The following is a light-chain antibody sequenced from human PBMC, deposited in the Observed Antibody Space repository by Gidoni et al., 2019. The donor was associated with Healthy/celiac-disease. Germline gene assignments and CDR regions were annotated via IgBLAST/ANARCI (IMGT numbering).Light chain of an antibody. CDR2: AAS. J-gene: IGKJ1*01. V-gene: IGKV1-39*01. CDR3: QQSYSTPRWT. Sequence: DIQMTQPPSSLSAAVGDRVTITCRARQSISSYLNWYQQKPGKAPKLLLYAASSLQSGVPSRFSGSGSGTDFTLTISSLQPEDFATYYCQQSYSTPRWTFGQGTKVEIK. CDR1: QSISSY.